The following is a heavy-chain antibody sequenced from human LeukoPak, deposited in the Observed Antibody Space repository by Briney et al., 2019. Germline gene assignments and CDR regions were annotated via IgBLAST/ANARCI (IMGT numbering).Heavy chain of an antibody. CDR3: VRGRDTTGYFSY. CDR1: GYTFTDFP. V-gene: IGHV7-4-1*02. D-gene: IGHD3-22*01. J-gene: IGHJ4*02. Sequence: ASVTVSCTTSGYTFTDFPVNWVRQAPGQGLEWMGWIDTDTGNPTYAQGFTGRFVFSLDTSVSTTYLQVNSLKAEDTAVYHCVRGRDTTGYFSYWGQGTLVTVSS. CDR2: IDTDTGNP.